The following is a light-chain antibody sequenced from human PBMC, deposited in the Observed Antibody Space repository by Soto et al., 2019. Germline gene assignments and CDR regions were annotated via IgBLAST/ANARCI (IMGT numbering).Light chain of an antibody. CDR2: GNR. CDR1: SSNLGAGYD. CDR3: ATWDDSLNAAV. V-gene: IGLV1-40*01. Sequence: QPVLTQPPSVSGAPGQRVTFSCTGNSSNLGAGYDVHWYQQLPGTAPKLLIYGNRNRPSGVPDRFSGSKSGTSASLAISGLQSEDEADYYCATWDDSLNAAVFGGGTQLTVL. J-gene: IGLJ7*01.